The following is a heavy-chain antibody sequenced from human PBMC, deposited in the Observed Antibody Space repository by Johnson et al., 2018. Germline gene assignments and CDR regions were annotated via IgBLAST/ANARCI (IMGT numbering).Heavy chain of an antibody. CDR3: ARAESYGDYYMDV. CDR2: INSDGSST. J-gene: IGHJ6*03. D-gene: IGHD3-10*01. V-gene: IGHV3-74*01. CDR1: GFTFSSYW. Sequence: VQLQESGGGLVQPGGSLRLSCAASGFTFSSYWMHWVRQAPGKGLVWVSRINSDGSSTSYADSVKGRFTISRDNAKNTLYLQMNSLRVEDTAVYYCARAESYGDYYMDVWGKGTTVTVSS.